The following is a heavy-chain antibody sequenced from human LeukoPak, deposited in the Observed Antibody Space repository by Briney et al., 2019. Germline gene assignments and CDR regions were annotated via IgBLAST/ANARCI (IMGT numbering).Heavy chain of an antibody. J-gene: IGHJ4*02. CDR3: VRRSRVAMPNALDLISDF. D-gene: IGHD6-13*01. CDR2: ITDGGRT. Sequence: SETLSLTCAVYGDSFSGHYWSWIRQPPGKGLEWIGEITDGGRTSYSPSLKSRATISVVPSQRQFSLELGSVTAAGTAIYYCVRRSRVAMPNALDLISDFWGQGTLVTVSS. CDR1: GDSFSGHY. V-gene: IGHV4-34*01.